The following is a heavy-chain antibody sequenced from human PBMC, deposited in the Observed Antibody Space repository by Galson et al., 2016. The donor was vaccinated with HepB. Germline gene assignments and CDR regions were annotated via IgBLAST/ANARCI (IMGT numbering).Heavy chain of an antibody. J-gene: IGHJ2*01. CDR3: AKNSGWYGNGYFDL. D-gene: IGHD6-19*01. Sequence: SLRLSCAASGFAFGSHWMHWVRQVPGKGLEWVSVLYPDGRTYYGDSVKDRFTISRDNSKNILFLQMNSLRAEDTAVYYCAKNSGWYGNGYFDLWGRGTLLTVSS. CDR1: GFAFGSHW. V-gene: IGHV3-66*01. CDR2: LYPDGRT.